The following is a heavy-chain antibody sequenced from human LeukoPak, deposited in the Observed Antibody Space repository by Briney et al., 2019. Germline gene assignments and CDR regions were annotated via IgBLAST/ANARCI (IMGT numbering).Heavy chain of an antibody. Sequence: GGSLRLSCAVSGFTLSNYGMSWVRQAPGKGLEWVAGISGSGGSTNYADSVKGRFTISRDNPKNTLYLQMNSLRAEDTAVYFCAKRGVVIRVILVGFHKEAYYFDSWGQGALVIVSS. CDR2: ISGSGGST. CDR3: AKRGVVIRVILVGFHKEAYYFDS. J-gene: IGHJ4*02. CDR1: GFTLSNYG. V-gene: IGHV3-23*01. D-gene: IGHD3-22*01.